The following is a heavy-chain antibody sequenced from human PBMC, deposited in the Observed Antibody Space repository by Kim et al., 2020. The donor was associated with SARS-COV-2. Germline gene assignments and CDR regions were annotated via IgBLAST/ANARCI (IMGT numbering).Heavy chain of an antibody. Sequence: DGSGNSYADSVKGRFTVSRDNAKNTVYLQMNSLRAEDTDVYYCGTVFEFWGQGILVTVSS. J-gene: IGHJ4*02. V-gene: IGHV3-74*01. CDR2: DGSGN. CDR3: GTVFEF.